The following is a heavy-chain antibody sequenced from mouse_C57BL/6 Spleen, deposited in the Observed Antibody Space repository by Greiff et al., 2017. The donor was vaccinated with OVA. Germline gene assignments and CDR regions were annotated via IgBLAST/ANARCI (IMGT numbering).Heavy chain of an antibody. CDR2: IDPETGGT. CDR3: TSGLGDYYAMEK. V-gene: IGHV1-15*01. J-gene: IGHJ4*01. D-gene: IGHD2-2*01. Sequence: VQLQESRAEPVRPAASVTLSCKASRYTFTVYEMHWVKQTPVPVLEWIGAIDPETGGTAYNQKFKGKAILTANKSSSTAYLELRSLTSEDSAVYFCTSGLGDYYAMEKWSRGTSVT. CDR1: RYTFTVYE.